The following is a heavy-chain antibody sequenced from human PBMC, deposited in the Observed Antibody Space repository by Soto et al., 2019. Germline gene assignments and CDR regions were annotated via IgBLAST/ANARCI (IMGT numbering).Heavy chain of an antibody. CDR1: GFTFSSYW. CDR2: INEDGRST. V-gene: IGHV3-74*01. J-gene: IGHJ4*02. CDR3: AKSSFPYYFDS. D-gene: IGHD2-21*01. Sequence: GGSLRLSCAASGFTFSSYWMHWVRQAPGEGLVWVSLINEDGRSTIYADSVKGRFTISRDNAKDTLYFQMNSLRAEDTAVYYCAKSSFPYYFDSWGQGTLVTVSS.